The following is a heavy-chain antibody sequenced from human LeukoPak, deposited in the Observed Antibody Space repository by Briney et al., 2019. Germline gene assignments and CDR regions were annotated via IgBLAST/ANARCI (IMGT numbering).Heavy chain of an antibody. CDR1: GFTFSSYG. Sequence: GGTLRLSCAASGFTFSSYGMSWVRQAPGKGLEWVSAISGSGGSTYYADSVKGRFTISRDNSKNTLYLQMNSLRAEDTAVYYCVRTLDYDYYYMDVWGKGTTVTISS. V-gene: IGHV3-23*01. J-gene: IGHJ6*03. CDR2: ISGSGGST. CDR3: VRTLDYDYYYMDV.